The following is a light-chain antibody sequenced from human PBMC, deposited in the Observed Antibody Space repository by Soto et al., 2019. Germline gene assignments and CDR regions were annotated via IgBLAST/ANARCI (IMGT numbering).Light chain of an antibody. CDR1: QSVSSY. Sequence: EIVWTQSPATLSLSPGERATLSCRASQSVSSYLAWYQPKPGQAPRLLIYDASNRATGIPARFSGSGSGTDFPLTISSLEPEDFSVYYCQQRSNWPPWTFGQGTKVEIK. CDR2: DAS. V-gene: IGKV3-11*01. J-gene: IGKJ1*01. CDR3: QQRSNWPPWT.